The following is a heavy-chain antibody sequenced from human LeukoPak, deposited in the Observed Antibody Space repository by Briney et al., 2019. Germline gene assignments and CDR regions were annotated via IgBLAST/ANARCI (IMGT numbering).Heavy chain of an antibody. D-gene: IGHD1-26*01. J-gene: IGHJ4*02. Sequence: GGSLRLSCAASGFTFSSYAMHWVRQAPGKGLEWVAVISYDGSNKYYADSVKGRFTISRDNSKNTLYLQMNSLRAEDTAVYYCAKASGSYYERHFDYWGQGTLVTVSS. V-gene: IGHV3-30-3*01. CDR2: ISYDGSNK. CDR1: GFTFSSYA. CDR3: AKASGSYYERHFDY.